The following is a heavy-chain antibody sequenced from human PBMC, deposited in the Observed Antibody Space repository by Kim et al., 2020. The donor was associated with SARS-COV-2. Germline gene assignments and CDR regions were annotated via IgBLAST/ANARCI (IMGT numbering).Heavy chain of an antibody. CDR1: GFTFSSYA. Sequence: GGSLRLSCAGSGFTFSSYAMTWVRQTPGKGLEWVASITGSGDETYNADSVEGRFTVSRDNSRNTMYLQMNSLRADDTAVYYCAKDLNAAYDYVSGSWGSYRSTHYFDHWGQGTLVTVSS. CDR3: AKDLNAAYDYVSGSWGSYRSTHYFDH. D-gene: IGHD3-16*01. CDR2: ITGSGDET. J-gene: IGHJ4*02. V-gene: IGHV3-23*01.